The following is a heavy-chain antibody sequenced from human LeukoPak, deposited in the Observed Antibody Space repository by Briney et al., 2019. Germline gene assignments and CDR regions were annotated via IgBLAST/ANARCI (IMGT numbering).Heavy chain of an antibody. CDR2: ISSSSSTI. J-gene: IGHJ3*02. Sequence: GGSLRLSCAASGFTFSNSGVNWVRQAPGKGLEWVSYISSSSSTIYYADSVKGRFTISRDNAKNSLYLQMNSLRAEDTALYYCAIITGTTADAFDIWGQGTLVTVSS. CDR1: GFTFSNSG. CDR3: AIITGTTADAFDI. D-gene: IGHD1-20*01. V-gene: IGHV3-48*01.